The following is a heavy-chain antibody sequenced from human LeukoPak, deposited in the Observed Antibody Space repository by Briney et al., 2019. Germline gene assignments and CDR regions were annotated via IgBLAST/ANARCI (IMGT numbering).Heavy chain of an antibody. CDR3: ARDGGYCSSTSCPRGWFDP. J-gene: IGHJ5*02. D-gene: IGHD2-2*01. V-gene: IGHV4-39*02. CDR1: GGSISSSSYY. CDR2: IYYSGST. Sequence: PSETLSLTCTVSGGSISSSSYYWGWIRQPPGKGLEWIGSIYYSGSTYYNPSLKSRVTISVDTSKNQFSLKLSSVTAADTAVYYCARDGGYCSSTSCPRGWFDPWGQGTLVTVSS.